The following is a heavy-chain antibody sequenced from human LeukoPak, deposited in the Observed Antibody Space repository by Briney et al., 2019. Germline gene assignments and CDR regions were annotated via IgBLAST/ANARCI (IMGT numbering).Heavy chain of an antibody. D-gene: IGHD4-17*01. V-gene: IGHV3-23*01. CDR2: ISGSGGSI. CDR1: GFNFRSYW. J-gene: IGHJ4*02. CDR3: AKRWGENYGHFDY. Sequence: GGSLRLSCVGSGFNFRSYWMSWVRQAPGKGLEWVSAISGSGGSIYYADSVKGRFTIPRDNSKNTLYLQMNSLRAEDTAVYYCAKRWGENYGHFDYWGQGTLVTVSS.